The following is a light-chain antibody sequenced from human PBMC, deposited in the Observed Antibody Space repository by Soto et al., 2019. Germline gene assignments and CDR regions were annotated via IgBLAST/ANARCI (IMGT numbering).Light chain of an antibody. Sequence: QSALTQPASVSGSPGQSITVSCTGTSSDIGGSTYVSWYQQPPGKAHRLIIYNVNNRPSGVAPRFSASNAGNTASLTISGLPAEDAADYYCTSYTRSGLYVFGTGTKLTVL. CDR3: TSYTRSGLYV. CDR1: SSDIGGSTY. J-gene: IGLJ1*01. CDR2: NVN. V-gene: IGLV2-14*01.